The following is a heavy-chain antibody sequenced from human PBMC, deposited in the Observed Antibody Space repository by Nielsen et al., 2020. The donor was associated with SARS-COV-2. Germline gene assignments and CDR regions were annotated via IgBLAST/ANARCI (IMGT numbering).Heavy chain of an antibody. CDR3: ARDHTDILTGYYTGWFDP. Sequence: SETLSLTCTVSGGSISSGDYYWSWIRQPPGKGLEWIGYIYYSGSTYYNPSLKSRVTISVDTSKNQISLKLSSVTAADTAVYYCARDHTDILTGYYTGWFDPWGQGTLVTVSS. V-gene: IGHV4-30-4*01. CDR2: IYYSGST. D-gene: IGHD3-9*01. CDR1: GGSISSGDYY. J-gene: IGHJ5*02.